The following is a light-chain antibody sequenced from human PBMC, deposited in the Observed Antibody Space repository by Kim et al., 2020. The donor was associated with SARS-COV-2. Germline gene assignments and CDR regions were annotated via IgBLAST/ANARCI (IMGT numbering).Light chain of an antibody. J-gene: IGKJ4*01. CDR2: AAS. CDR3: QQANSFPALT. Sequence: DIQMTQSPSSVSASVGDTVTITCRASQSIGSWLAWYQQKPGKAPKLLIYAASSVQFGVPSRFSGSGSGTDFTLTISSLQPEDFGIYYCQQANSFPALTFGGGTKLEI. V-gene: IGKV1-12*01. CDR1: QSIGSW.